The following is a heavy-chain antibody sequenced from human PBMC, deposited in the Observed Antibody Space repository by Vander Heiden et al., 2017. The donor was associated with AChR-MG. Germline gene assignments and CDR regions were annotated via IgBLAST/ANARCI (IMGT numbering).Heavy chain of an antibody. V-gene: IGHV3-33*01. CDR1: DSTFSRHG. D-gene: IGHD6-13*01. CDR3: ARDREPGIAAAGRDHGY. CDR2: IWYDGSKK. J-gene: IGHJ4*02. Sequence: QLQLVAPAGGVVQSGRSLRLSRVAPDSTFSRHGMHWGRQAPGKGLEWVAVIWYDGSKKYYAASVKGRFTISRDNSKNTLYLQMNSLRAEDTAVYYCARDREPGIAAAGRDHGYWGQGTLVTVSS.